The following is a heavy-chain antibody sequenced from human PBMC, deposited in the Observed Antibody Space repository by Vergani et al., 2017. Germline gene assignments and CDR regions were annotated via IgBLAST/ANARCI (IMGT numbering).Heavy chain of an antibody. D-gene: IGHD6-13*01. CDR3: ARDTSSWYDWFDP. CDR1: GYTFTGYY. V-gene: IGHV1-2*02. Sequence: QVQLVQSGAEVKKPGASVKVSCKASGYTFTGYYMHWVRQAPGQGLEWMGWINPNSGGTNNAQKFQGRVTMTRATSISTAYMELSRLRSDDTAGYYCARDTSSWYDWFDPWGQGTLVTVSS. CDR2: INPNSGGT. J-gene: IGHJ5*02.